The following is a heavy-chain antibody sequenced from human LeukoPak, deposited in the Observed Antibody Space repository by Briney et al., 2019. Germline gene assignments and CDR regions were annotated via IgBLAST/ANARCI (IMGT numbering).Heavy chain of an antibody. V-gene: IGHV3-23*01. CDR3: VKGRISEDGLDF. J-gene: IGHJ4*02. CDR1: GFTFSRSA. Sequence: PGGSLRLSCAASGFTFSRSAMTWVRQTPGKGLDWVSRISSSGNTYYTDSVKGRFTISRDNSKNMLYLQMNSLRAEDTAVYYCVKGRISEDGLDFWGQGTLVTVSS. CDR2: ISSSGNT. D-gene: IGHD6-13*01.